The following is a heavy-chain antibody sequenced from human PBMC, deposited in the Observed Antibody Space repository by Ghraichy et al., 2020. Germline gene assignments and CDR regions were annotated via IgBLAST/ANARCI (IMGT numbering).Heavy chain of an antibody. CDR3: ARRRAGDTGFDY. CDR1: GFTFGTYT. CDR2: ISSSSSYI. Sequence: GGSLRLSCAASGFTFGTYTMNWVRQAPGKGLEWVSFISSSSSYIYYVDVVKGRFTISRDNAKNSLYLQMNSLRDEDTAVYYCARRRAGDTGFDYWGQGTLVTVSS. J-gene: IGHJ4*02. V-gene: IGHV3-21*01. D-gene: IGHD2-21*01.